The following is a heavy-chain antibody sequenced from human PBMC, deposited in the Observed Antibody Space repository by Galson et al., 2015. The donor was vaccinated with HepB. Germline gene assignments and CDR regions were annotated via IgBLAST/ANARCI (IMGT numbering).Heavy chain of an antibody. CDR3: MRYYDSVGYYGSWF. J-gene: IGHJ4*02. CDR2: ISAYNGDT. CDR1: GYTFTSYG. V-gene: IGHV1-18*04. D-gene: IGHD3-22*01. Sequence: QSGAEVKKPGASVKVSCQASGYTFTSYGINWVRQAPGQGLEWMGWISAYNGDTRYAQNLQDRVTMTTDTSTSTAYMELRSLRSDDTAVYYCMRYYDSVGYYGSWFWGQGTLVTVSS.